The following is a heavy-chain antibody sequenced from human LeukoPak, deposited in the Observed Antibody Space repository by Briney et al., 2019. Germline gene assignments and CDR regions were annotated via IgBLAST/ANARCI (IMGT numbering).Heavy chain of an antibody. CDR3: ARDQHQYYYDSSGWGDY. D-gene: IGHD3-22*01. V-gene: IGHV3-48*01. J-gene: IGHJ4*02. CDR1: GFSFSSYN. CDR2: IGSSGSPT. Sequence: GGSLRLSCAASGFSFSSYNMNWVRQAPGKGLEWISYIGSSGSPTHYADSVGGRFTISRDNSKNTLYLQMNSLRAEDTAVYYCARDQHQYYYDSSGWGDYWGQGTLVTVSS.